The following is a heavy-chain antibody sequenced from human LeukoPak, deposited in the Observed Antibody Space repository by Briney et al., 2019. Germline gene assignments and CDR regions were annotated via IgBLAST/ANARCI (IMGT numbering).Heavy chain of an antibody. D-gene: IGHD6-13*01. CDR2: ISWNSGSI. Sequence: GRSLRLSCAASGFTFDDYAMHWVRQAPGKGLEWVSGISWNSGSIVYADSVKGRFTISRDNAKNSLYLQMNSLRAEDTALYYCAKSSSRWYEDWYFDLWGRGTVVTVSS. CDR1: GFTFDDYA. J-gene: IGHJ2*01. CDR3: AKSSSRWYEDWYFDL. V-gene: IGHV3-9*01.